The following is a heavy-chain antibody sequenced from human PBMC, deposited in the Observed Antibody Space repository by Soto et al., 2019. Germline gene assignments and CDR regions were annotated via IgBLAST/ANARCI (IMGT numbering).Heavy chain of an antibody. J-gene: IGHJ4*02. CDR2: IIPIFGTA. Sequence: SVKVSCKACGWTFSSYAISWVRQAPGQGREWMGGIIPIFGTANYAQKFQGRVTITADESTSTAYMELSSLRSEDTAVYYCASGLYYSGSGSYHPYFEYWGQGTLVTVSS. CDR3: ASGLYYSGSGSYHPYFEY. V-gene: IGHV1-69*13. D-gene: IGHD3-10*01. CDR1: GWTFSSYA.